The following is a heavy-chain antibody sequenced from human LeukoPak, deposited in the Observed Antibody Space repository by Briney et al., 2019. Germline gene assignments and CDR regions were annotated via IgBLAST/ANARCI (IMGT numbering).Heavy chain of an antibody. J-gene: IGHJ3*02. CDR1: GYIFTGYY. Sequence: GASVRVSCKASGYIFTGYYIHWVRQAPGQGLEWMGWIKPHNGDTSYAQKFQGRVTMTRDTSISTAYMELSRLRSDDTAVYYCARNYDSSGFGVCDIWGQGTMVTVSS. D-gene: IGHD3-22*01. CDR2: IKPHNGDT. CDR3: ARNYDSSGFGVCDI. V-gene: IGHV1-2*02.